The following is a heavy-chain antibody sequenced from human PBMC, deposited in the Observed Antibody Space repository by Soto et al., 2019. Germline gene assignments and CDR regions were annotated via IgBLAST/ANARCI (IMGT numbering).Heavy chain of an antibody. J-gene: IGHJ5*02. D-gene: IGHD2-8*01. CDR3: AREKDVLMVYANWFDP. CDR2: INHSGRT. V-gene: IGHV4-34*01. CDR1: GGSISSYY. Sequence: SETLSLTCTVSGGSISSYYWSWIRQPPGKGLELIGEINHSGRTNYNPSLKSRVTISVDTSKYQFSLKLSSVTAADTVVYYCAREKDVLMVYANWFDPWGQGTLVTVS.